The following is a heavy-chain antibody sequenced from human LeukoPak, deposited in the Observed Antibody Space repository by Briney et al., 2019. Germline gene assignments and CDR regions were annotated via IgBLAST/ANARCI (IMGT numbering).Heavy chain of an antibody. D-gene: IGHD6-13*01. V-gene: IGHV7-4-1*02. CDR3: ARDLHSSSWSDY. CDR1: GYTFTTYG. J-gene: IGHJ4*02. Sequence: ASVKVSCKASGYTFTTYGMNWLRQAPGQGLEWMGWINTDTGNPTYTQGFTGRFLFSLDTSVRTAYLQISSLKVDDTAVYYCARDLHSSSWSDYWGQGTLVSVSS. CDR2: INTDTGNP.